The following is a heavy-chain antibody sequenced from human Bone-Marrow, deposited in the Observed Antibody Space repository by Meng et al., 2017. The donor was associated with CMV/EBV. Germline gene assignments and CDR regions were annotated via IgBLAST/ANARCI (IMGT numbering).Heavy chain of an antibody. Sequence: GGSLRLSCAASGFTFSSYSMNWVRQAPGKGLEWVSSISSSSSYIYYADSVKGRFTISRDNAKNSLYLQMNSPRAEDTAVYYCARDSSIAAAALSEYYYYYYGMDVWGQGTTVTVSS. D-gene: IGHD6-13*01. CDR3: ARDSSIAAAALSEYYYYYYGMDV. V-gene: IGHV3-21*01. J-gene: IGHJ6*02. CDR1: GFTFSSYS. CDR2: ISSSSSYI.